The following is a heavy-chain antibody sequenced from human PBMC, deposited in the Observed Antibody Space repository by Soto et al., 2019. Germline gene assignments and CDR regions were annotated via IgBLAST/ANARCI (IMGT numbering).Heavy chain of an antibody. V-gene: IGHV3-23*01. J-gene: IGHJ4*02. CDR3: ARDFYGGYTYGPGDY. CDR2: ISGTGGST. CDR1: GFSFKSYA. D-gene: IGHD5-18*01. Sequence: EVQLLESGGGLIQPGGSLRLSCAASGFSFKSYAMSWVRQAPGTGLMWVSIISGTGGSTFYADSVKGRFTISRDNAKRSLYLQMNSLRAEDTAVYYCARDFYGGYTYGPGDYWGQGALVAVSS.